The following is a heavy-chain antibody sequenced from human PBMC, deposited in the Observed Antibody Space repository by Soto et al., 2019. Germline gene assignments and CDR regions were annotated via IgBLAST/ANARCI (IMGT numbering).Heavy chain of an antibody. Sequence: PGGSLRLSCAASGFTFSSYGMHWVRQAPGKGLEWVAVISYDGSNKYYADSVKGRFTLSRDNSKNTLYLQMNSLRAEDTAVYYCAKDHSEASWLVGDENWFDPWGQGTLVTVSS. D-gene: IGHD3-10*01. CDR3: AKDHSEASWLVGDENWFDP. V-gene: IGHV3-30*18. CDR1: GFTFSSYG. J-gene: IGHJ5*02. CDR2: ISYDGSNK.